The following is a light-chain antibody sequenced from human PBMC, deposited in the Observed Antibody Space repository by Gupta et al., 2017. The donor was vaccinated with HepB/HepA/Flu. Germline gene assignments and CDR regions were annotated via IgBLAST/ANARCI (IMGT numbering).Light chain of an antibody. CDR1: QSISTN. V-gene: IGKV3-15*01. J-gene: IGKJ4*01. CDR3: QQYNKWPLT. CDR2: GAF. Sequence: EIVMTQSPATLSVSPGERATLSCRASQSISTNLAWYQQKPGQAPRLLIYGAFTRATGIPARFSGSGSGTEFTLTISSLQSEDLAFYFCQQYNKWPLTFGGGTKVEIK.